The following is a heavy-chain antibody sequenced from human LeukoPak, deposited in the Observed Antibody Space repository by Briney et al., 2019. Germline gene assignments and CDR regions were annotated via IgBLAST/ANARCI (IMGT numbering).Heavy chain of an antibody. CDR1: GGSFSGYY. J-gene: IGHJ4*02. CDR3: ARERYYYDSSGYPDY. Sequence: PSEPLSLTCAVYGGSFSGYYWSWIRQPPGKGLEWIGEINHSGSTNYNPSLKSRVTISVDTSKNQFSLKLSSVTAADTAVYYCARERYYYDSSGYPDYWGQGTLVTVSS. D-gene: IGHD3-22*01. CDR2: INHSGST. V-gene: IGHV4-34*01.